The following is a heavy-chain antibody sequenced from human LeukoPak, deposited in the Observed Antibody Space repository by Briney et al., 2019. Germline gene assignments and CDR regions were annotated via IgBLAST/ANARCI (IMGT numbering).Heavy chain of an antibody. D-gene: IGHD3-22*01. Sequence: ASVKVSCKASGYTFTSYGISWVRQAPGQGLEWMGWISAYNSNTNYAQKHQGRVTMTTDTSTSTAYMELRSLRSDDTAVYYCARVTYYYDSSGYSLDYWGQGTLVTVSS. CDR1: GYTFTSYG. CDR2: ISAYNSNT. J-gene: IGHJ4*02. V-gene: IGHV1-18*01. CDR3: ARVTYYYDSSGYSLDY.